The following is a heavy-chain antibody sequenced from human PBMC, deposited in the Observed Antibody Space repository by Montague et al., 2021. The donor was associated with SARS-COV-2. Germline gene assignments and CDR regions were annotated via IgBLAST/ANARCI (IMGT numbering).Heavy chain of an antibody. D-gene: IGHD6-13*01. CDR1: GGSISSGGYY. V-gene: IGHV4-31*03. J-gene: IGHJ4*02. Sequence: TLSLTCTVSGGSISSGGYYWSWIRQHPGKGLEWIGYIYYSGSTYYNPSLKSRVTISVDTSKNQFSLKLSSVTAADTAVYYCARDVGWYSSSWFDYWGQGTLATVSS. CDR2: IYYSGST. CDR3: ARDVGWYSSSWFDY.